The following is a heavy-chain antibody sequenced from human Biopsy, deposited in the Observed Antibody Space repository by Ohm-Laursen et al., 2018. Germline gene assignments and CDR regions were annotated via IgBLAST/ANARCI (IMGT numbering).Heavy chain of an antibody. CDR1: GFSFSSYG. Sequence: SLRLSCAASGFSFSSYGMHWVRQAPGKGLEWVAVISDDGRNKYYVDSVKGRFTISRDNSKNTLYLQMSSLRAEDTALYYCAKCMTYSGDGIDCWGQGTLVTVSS. CDR2: ISDDGRNK. V-gene: IGHV3-30*18. CDR3: AKCMTYSGDGIDC. J-gene: IGHJ4*02. D-gene: IGHD5-12*01.